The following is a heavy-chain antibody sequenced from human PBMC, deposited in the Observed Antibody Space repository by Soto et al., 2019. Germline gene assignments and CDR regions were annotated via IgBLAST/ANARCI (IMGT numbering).Heavy chain of an antibody. Sequence: EVQLVESGGGLVKPGGSLRLSCAASGFTFSGYSMNWVRQAPGKGLEWVSSISSRSTYIYYADSVKGRFTISRDNAKNSLYLQMNSLRAEDTAVYYCALGERLKPFDYWGQGTLVTVSS. V-gene: IGHV3-21*01. CDR2: ISSRSTYI. J-gene: IGHJ4*02. CDR1: GFTFSGYS. CDR3: ALGERLKPFDY.